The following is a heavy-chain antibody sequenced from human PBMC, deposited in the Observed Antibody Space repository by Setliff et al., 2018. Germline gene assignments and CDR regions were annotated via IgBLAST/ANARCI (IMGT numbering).Heavy chain of an antibody. V-gene: IGHV4-59*08. J-gene: IGHJ3*02. CDR2: IYYSGTT. CDR3: ARRSNLGATIFSGAFDI. CDR1: GGSISTYY. Sequence: SETLSLTCTVSGGSISTYYWTWIRQPPGKALEWIGYIYYSGTTNYSPSLKSRVTISVDTSKNQFSLKLSSVTAADAAVYYCARRSNLGATIFSGAFDIWGQGTMVTVSS. D-gene: IGHD3-3*01.